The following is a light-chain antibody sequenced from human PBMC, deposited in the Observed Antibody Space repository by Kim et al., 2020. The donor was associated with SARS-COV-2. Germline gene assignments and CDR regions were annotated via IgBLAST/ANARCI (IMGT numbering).Light chain of an antibody. J-gene: IGLJ3*02. CDR3: CSYAGRSTLV. V-gene: IGLV2-23*02. CDR2: EVS. CDR1: SSDVGSYNL. Sequence: QSALTQPASVSGSPEQSITIRCTGTSSDVGSYNLVSWYQQHPGKAPKLMIYEVSKRPSGVSNRFSGSKSGNTASLTISGLQAEDEADYYCCSYAGRSTLVFGGGTQLTVL.